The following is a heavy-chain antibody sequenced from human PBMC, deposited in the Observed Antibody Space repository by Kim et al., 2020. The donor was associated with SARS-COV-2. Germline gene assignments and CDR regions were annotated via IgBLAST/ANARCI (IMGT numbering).Heavy chain of an antibody. CDR3: ANNYDILTGYYGY. V-gene: IGHV3-23*01. D-gene: IGHD3-9*01. Sequence: AESWKDRLTSYRENSKNTLYLQMNSLRAKDTAVYYCANNYDILTGYYGYWGQGTLVTVSS. J-gene: IGHJ4*02.